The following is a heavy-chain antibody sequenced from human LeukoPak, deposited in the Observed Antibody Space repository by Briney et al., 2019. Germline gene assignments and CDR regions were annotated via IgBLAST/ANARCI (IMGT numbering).Heavy chain of an antibody. CDR2: IYYSGST. D-gene: IGHD1-26*01. J-gene: IGHJ4*02. V-gene: IGHV4-39*01. CDR1: GASISSSTYS. Sequence: ETLSLTCAVSGASISSSTYSWGWIRQPPGKGLEWIGSIYYSGSTYYNPSLKGRVTISVDTSNNQFSLKLSSVTAADTAVYYCARATGNTDYWGQGTLVTVSS. CDR3: ARATGNTDY.